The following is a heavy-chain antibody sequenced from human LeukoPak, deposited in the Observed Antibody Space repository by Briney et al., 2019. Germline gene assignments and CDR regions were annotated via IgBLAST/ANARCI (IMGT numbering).Heavy chain of an antibody. V-gene: IGHV1-2*06. D-gene: IGHD3-22*01. CDR3: ARRKDYHDSSRPPDY. CDR1: GYTFTGYY. CDR2: INPNSGGT. Sequence: APVKVSCKASGYTFTGYYMHWVRQAPGQGLEWMGRINPNSGGTNYAQKFQGRVTMTRDTSISTAYMELSRLRSDDTAVYYWARRKDYHDSSRPPDYWGQGTPVTVSP. J-gene: IGHJ4*02.